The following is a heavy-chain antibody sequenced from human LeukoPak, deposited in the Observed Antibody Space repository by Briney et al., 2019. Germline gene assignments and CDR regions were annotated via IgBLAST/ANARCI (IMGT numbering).Heavy chain of an antibody. J-gene: IGHJ4*02. Sequence: SQTLSLTCTVSGGSISSGGYYWSWIRQPPGKGLEWIGYIYYSGSTNYNPSLKSRVTISVDTSKNQFSLKLSSVTAADTAVYYCARVLGGVYDYWGQGTLVTVSS. CDR1: GGSISSGGYY. CDR3: ARVLGGVYDY. CDR2: IYYSGST. D-gene: IGHD3-16*01. V-gene: IGHV4-61*08.